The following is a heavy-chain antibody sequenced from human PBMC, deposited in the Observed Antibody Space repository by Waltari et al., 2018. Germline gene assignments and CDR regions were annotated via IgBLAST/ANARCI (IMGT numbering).Heavy chain of an antibody. J-gene: IGHJ5*02. Sequence: QLQLQESGPGLVKPSETLSLTCSVSGGSISSSSYYWGWIRQPPGKGLEWIGSIFYSGGTYYNPSLKSRVTISIDTSKNQFSLRLTSVTAADTAVYYCAGVDYDILTGYYSGNWFDPWGQGTLVTVSS. CDR3: AGVDYDILTGYYSGNWFDP. D-gene: IGHD3-9*01. CDR2: IFYSGGT. CDR1: GGSISSSSYY. V-gene: IGHV4-39*01.